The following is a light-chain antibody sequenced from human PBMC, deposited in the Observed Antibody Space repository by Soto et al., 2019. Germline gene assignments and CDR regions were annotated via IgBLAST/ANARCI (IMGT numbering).Light chain of an antibody. J-gene: IGKJ4*01. Sequence: TVLAQSPGTLSLSPGERATLSCRASQTVRNNYLAWYQQKPGQAPRLLIYDASSRATGIPDRFSGGGSGTDFTLTISRLEPEDFAVYYCQQFSSYPLTFGGGTKVDIK. CDR1: QTVRNNY. CDR3: QQFSSYPLT. CDR2: DAS. V-gene: IGKV3-20*01.